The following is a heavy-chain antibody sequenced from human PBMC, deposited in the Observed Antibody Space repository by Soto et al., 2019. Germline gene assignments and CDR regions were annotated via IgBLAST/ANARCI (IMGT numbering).Heavy chain of an antibody. D-gene: IGHD3-3*01. CDR2: IYYSGST. CDR3: ARGITIFGAVSHFDY. Sequence: PSETLSLTCTVSGGSISSYYWSWIRQPPGKGLEWIGYIYYSGSTNYNPSLKSRVTISVDTSKNQFSLKLSSVTAADTAVYYCARGITIFGAVSHFDYWGQGTLVTVSS. CDR1: GGSISSYY. V-gene: IGHV4-59*01. J-gene: IGHJ4*02.